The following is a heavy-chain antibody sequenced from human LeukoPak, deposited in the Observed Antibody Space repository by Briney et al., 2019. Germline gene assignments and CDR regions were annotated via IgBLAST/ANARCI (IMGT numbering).Heavy chain of an antibody. D-gene: IGHD4-23*01. J-gene: IGHJ4*02. CDR1: GGSISSGGYY. CDR3: TRWDYGGNSRGVYYFDY. Sequence: SETLSLTCTVSGGSISSGGYYWSWIRQHPGKGLEWIGYVYYSGSTYYNPSLKSRVTISVDTSKNQFSLKLSSVTAADTAVYYCTRWDYGGNSRGVYYFDYWGQGTLVTVSS. CDR2: VYYSGST. V-gene: IGHV4-31*03.